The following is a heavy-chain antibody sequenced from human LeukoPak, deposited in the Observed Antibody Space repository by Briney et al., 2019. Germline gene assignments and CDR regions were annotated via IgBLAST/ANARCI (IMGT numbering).Heavy chain of an antibody. Sequence: GGSLRLSCAASGFTFDDYAMHWVRQAPGRGLEWVSGISWNSGSIGYADSVKGRFTISRDNAKNSLYLQMNSLRAEDMALYYCAKGGGYSYGNNWFDPWGQGTLVTVSS. CDR3: AKGGGYSYGNNWFDP. CDR2: ISWNSGSI. V-gene: IGHV3-9*03. CDR1: GFTFDDYA. D-gene: IGHD5-18*01. J-gene: IGHJ5*02.